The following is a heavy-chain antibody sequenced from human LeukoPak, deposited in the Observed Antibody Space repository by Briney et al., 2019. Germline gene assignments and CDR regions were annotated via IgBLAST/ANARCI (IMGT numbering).Heavy chain of an antibody. CDR3: AELGITMIGGV. D-gene: IGHD3-10*02. Sequence: PGGSLRLSCAASGFTVSSNSMSWVRQAPGKGLEWVSAISGSGGSTYYADSVKGRFTISRDNSKNTLYLQMNSLRAEDTAVYYCAELGITMIGGVWGKGTTVTISS. J-gene: IGHJ6*04. CDR2: ISGSGGST. CDR1: GFTVSSNS. V-gene: IGHV3-23*01.